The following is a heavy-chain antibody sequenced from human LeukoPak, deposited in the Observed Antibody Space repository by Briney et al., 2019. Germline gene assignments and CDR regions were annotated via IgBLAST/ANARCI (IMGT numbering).Heavy chain of an antibody. CDR2: IYYSGST. J-gene: IGHJ6*03. Sequence: SETLSLTCTVSGGSISSYYWSWIRQPPGKGLEWIGYIYYSGSTNYNPSLKSRVTISVDTSKNQFSLKLSSVTAADTAVYYYARQEGIAAARGYMDVWGKGTTVTVSS. D-gene: IGHD6-13*01. CDR1: GGSISSYY. V-gene: IGHV4-59*08. CDR3: ARQEGIAAARGYMDV.